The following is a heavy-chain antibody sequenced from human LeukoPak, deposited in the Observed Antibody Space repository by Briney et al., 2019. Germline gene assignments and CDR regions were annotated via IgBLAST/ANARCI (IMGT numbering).Heavy chain of an antibody. CDR2: ITSSGSRI. V-gene: IGHV3-11*04. CDR1: GFTFRDYY. Sequence: GGSLRLSCAASGFTFRDYYMGWIRQAPGKGLEWVSYITSSGSRIYNADSVKGRLTISRDNAKNSLYLQMNSLRAEDTAVCYCARAFNDAFDIWGQGTTVTVSS. J-gene: IGHJ3*02. CDR3: ARAFNDAFDI.